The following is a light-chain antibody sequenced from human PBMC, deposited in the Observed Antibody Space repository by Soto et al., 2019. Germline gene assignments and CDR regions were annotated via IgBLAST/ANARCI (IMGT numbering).Light chain of an antibody. J-gene: IGLJ1*01. Sequence: QSALTQPASVSGSPGQSITISCTGTSSDVGGYKYVSWYQQHPGKAPKLLIYTVNNRPSGVSNRFSGSKSGNTASLTISGLQAEDEADYYCSSYTSSSSDVFGTGTKLTVL. CDR2: TVN. V-gene: IGLV2-14*01. CDR1: SSDVGGYKY. CDR3: SSYTSSSSDV.